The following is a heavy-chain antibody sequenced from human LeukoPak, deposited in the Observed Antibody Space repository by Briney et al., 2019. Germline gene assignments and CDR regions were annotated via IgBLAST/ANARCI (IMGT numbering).Heavy chain of an antibody. J-gene: IGHJ4*02. D-gene: IGHD6-6*01. CDR1: GFTFSSYE. CDR3: TRDPRHLDS. Sequence: GGSLRLSCAASGFTFSSYEMNWVRQAPGKGLEWVSYISSSGSTIYYADSVKGRFTISRDNAKNSLYLQMTSLRVEDTAVYYCTRDPRHLDSWGQGTLVTVSS. V-gene: IGHV3-48*03. CDR2: ISSSGSTI.